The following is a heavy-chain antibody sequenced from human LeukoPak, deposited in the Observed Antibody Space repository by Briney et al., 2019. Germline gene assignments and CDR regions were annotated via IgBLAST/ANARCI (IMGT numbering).Heavy chain of an antibody. V-gene: IGHV1-2*02. CDR2: INPNSGGT. CDR3: ARVAYADPYDPEDIVVVPAADDAFDI. CDR1: GGTFSSYA. Sequence: GASVKVSCKASGGTFSSYAISWVRQAPGQGLEWMGWINPNSGGTNYAQKFQGRVTMTRDTSISTAYMELSRLRSDDTAVYYCARVAYADPYDPEDIVVVPAADDAFDIWGQGTMVTVSS. D-gene: IGHD2-2*01. J-gene: IGHJ3*02.